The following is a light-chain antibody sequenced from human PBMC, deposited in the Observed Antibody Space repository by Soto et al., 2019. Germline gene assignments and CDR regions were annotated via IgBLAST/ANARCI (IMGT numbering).Light chain of an antibody. V-gene: IGKV3-15*01. CDR2: GAS. CDR3: QQYDKWPPSNT. Sequence: EIVMTQSPVTLSMSPGERATLSCRAGQSVSSNLAWYQQKPGQAPRLLIYGASTRATGIPARFSGSGSGTEFTLTISSLQSEDFAVYYCQQYDKWPPSNTFGQGTKLEIK. J-gene: IGKJ2*01. CDR1: QSVSSN.